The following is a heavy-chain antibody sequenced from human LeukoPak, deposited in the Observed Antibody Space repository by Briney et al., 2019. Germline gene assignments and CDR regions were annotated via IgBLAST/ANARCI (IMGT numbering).Heavy chain of an antibody. J-gene: IGHJ4*01. D-gene: IGHD3-22*01. V-gene: IGHV5-51*01. CDR3: ATRTNDRSGFTYFDY. CDR2: IYPGDSDT. CDR1: GYSFTTYW. Sequence: GESLEILFKSSGYSFTTYWIGWVRQMPGKGLEWMGIIYPGDSDTRYSPSFQGQVTISADKSINTAYLQWSRLKASDTAMYYCATRTNDRSGFTYFDYWGHGELFTVSS.